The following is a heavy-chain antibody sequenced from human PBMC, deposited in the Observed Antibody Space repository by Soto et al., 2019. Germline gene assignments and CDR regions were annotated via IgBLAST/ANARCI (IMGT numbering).Heavy chain of an antibody. Sequence: ASVKVSCKASGYTFTNYAIHWVRQAPGQGPEWMGWINAGNGNTRYSQKFQDRVTINRDTSANTAYMELSSLRYEDTAEYYCARNWLGKSWYDYWGQGTLVTVSS. CDR2: INAGNGNT. J-gene: IGHJ4*02. D-gene: IGHD6-13*01. CDR1: GYTFTNYA. V-gene: IGHV1-3*01. CDR3: ARNWLGKSWYDY.